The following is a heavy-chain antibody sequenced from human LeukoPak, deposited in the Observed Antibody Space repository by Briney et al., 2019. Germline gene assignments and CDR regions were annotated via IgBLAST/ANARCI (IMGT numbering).Heavy chain of an antibody. D-gene: IGHD1-26*01. CDR1: GGSVSRGGYY. CDR2: TSYSEGT. J-gene: IGHJ4*02. CDR3: ATAGWESFYFDS. V-gene: IGHV4-31*03. Sequence: SETLSLTCTVSGGSVSRGGYYWNWIRQHPGKGLEWIGFTSYSEGTYYNPSLMSRITISVDRSQNQFSLKMRDVTAADTAVYFCATAGWESFYFDSWGQGVLVAVSS.